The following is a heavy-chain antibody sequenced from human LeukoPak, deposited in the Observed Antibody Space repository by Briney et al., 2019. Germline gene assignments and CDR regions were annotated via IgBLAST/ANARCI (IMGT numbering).Heavy chain of an antibody. Sequence: GGSLRLSCAASGSYWMHWVRQAPGKGLVWVSHINSDGSWTSYADSVKGRFTISKDNAKNTVYLQMNNLRAEDTAVYYCAKLPAGGPGMLMDVWGQGTTVTVSS. CDR3: AKLPAGGPGMLMDV. CDR2: INSDGSWT. V-gene: IGHV3-74*01. D-gene: IGHD3-10*01. CDR1: GSYW. J-gene: IGHJ6*02.